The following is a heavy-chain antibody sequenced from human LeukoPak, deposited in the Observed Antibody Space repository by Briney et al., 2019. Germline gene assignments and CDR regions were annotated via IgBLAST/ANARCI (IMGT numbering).Heavy chain of an antibody. V-gene: IGHV1-58*02. J-gene: IGHJ6*02. Sequence: SVKVSCKASGFTFTSSTMQWVRQARGQRLEWIGWIVVGSGNTHYAQKFQERVTITRDMSTSTAYMELSSLRSEDTAVYYCAAVRSSYYYYGMDVWGQGTTVNVSS. D-gene: IGHD6-6*01. CDR3: AAVRSSYYYYGMDV. CDR2: IVVGSGNT. CDR1: GFTFTSST.